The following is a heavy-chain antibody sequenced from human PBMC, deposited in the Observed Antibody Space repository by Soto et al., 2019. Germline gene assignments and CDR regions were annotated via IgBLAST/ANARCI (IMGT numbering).Heavy chain of an antibody. CDR1: GCTFSSYS. Sequence: HAGSLTLSCASCGCTFSSYSMNWVRQAPGKGLEWVSYISSSGSTIYYADSVKGRFTISRDNAKNSLYLQMNSLRAEDTAVYYCARTKGNNYYDSSGYYLFWGQGTLVTVSS. CDR2: ISSSGSTI. CDR3: ARTKGNNYYDSSGYYLF. J-gene: IGHJ4*02. D-gene: IGHD3-22*01. V-gene: IGHV3-48*04.